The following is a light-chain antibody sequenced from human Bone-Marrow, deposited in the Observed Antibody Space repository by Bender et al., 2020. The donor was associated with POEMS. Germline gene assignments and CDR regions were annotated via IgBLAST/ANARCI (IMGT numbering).Light chain of an antibody. J-gene: IGLJ2*01. CDR3: CSYAGASTYVL. CDR2: DVT. CDR1: SSDIGRYNF. V-gene: IGLV2-23*02. Sequence: QSALTQPPSASGSPGQSVTISCTGTSSDIGRYNFVSWYQQHPGKAPKLLIFDVTKRPSGVSNRFSGSKSGNTASLTISGLQAEDEADYYCCSYAGASTYVLFGGGTKLTVL.